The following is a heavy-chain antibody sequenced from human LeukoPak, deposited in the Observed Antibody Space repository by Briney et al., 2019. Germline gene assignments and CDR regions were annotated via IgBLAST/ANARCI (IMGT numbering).Heavy chain of an antibody. D-gene: IGHD6-13*01. V-gene: IGHV4-4*07. CDR2: IYTSGST. J-gene: IGHJ3*02. Sequence: KTSETLSLTCTVSGGSISSHYWSWIRQSAGKGLEWIGRIYTSGSTNYNPSLKSRVTMSVDTSKNQFSLKLSSVTAADTAVYYCASVKGSSWYYAFDIWGQGTKVTVSS. CDR1: GGSISSHY. CDR3: ASVKGSSWYYAFDI.